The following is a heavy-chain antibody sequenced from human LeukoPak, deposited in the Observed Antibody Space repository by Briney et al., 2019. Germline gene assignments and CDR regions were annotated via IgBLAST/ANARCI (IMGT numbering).Heavy chain of an antibody. CDR3: ARVYSSGSAIDY. D-gene: IGHD6-19*01. CDR2: IYTSGST. V-gene: IGHV4-61*02. J-gene: IGHJ4*02. CDR1: GGSISSGSYY. Sequence: SETLSLTCTVSGGSISSGSYYWSWIRQPAGKGLEWIGRIYTSGSTNYNPSLKSRVTISVDTSKNQFSLKLSSVTAADTAVYYCARVYSSGSAIDYWGQGTLVTVSS.